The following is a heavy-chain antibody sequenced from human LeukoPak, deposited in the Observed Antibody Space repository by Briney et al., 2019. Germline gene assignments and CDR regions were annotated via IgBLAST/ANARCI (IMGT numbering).Heavy chain of an antibody. J-gene: IGHJ4*02. CDR3: ARVRSGYSHENYFDY. V-gene: IGHV3-48*03. Sequence: GGSLRLSCVASGFTFSSYEMKWVRQAPGKGLEWVSYISSSGSTIYYADSVKGRFTISRDNAKDSLYLQMNSLRAEDTAVYYCARVRSGYSHENYFDYWGQGTLVTVSS. D-gene: IGHD5-18*01. CDR1: GFTFSSYE. CDR2: ISSSGSTI.